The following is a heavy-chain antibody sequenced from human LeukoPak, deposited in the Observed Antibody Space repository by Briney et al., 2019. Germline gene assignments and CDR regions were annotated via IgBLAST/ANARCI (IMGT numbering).Heavy chain of an antibody. D-gene: IGHD3-3*01. CDR3: ARGERYDFWRHYYYYYYYYMDV. Sequence: ASVKVSCKASGYTFTSYYIHWLRQAPGQGHEWMGWINPNSGGTNYSQKFQGRVTMTRDASISTAYMELSRLRSDDTAVYYCARGERYDFWRHYYYYYYYYMDVWGKGTTVTVSS. V-gene: IGHV1-2*02. CDR2: INPNSGGT. J-gene: IGHJ6*03. CDR1: GYTFTSYY.